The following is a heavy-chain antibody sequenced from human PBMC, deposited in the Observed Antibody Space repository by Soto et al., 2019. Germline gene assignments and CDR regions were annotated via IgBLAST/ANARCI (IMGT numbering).Heavy chain of an antibody. Sequence: GGSLRLSCAASGFTFSSYGMHWVRQAPGKGLEWVAVIWYDGSNKYYADSVKGRFTISRDNSKNTLYLQMNSLRAEDTAVYYCARDPIVVDSPTSYFDYWGQGTLVTVSS. CDR2: IWYDGSNK. J-gene: IGHJ4*02. CDR1: GFTFSSYG. CDR3: ARDPIVVDSPTSYFDY. V-gene: IGHV3-33*01. D-gene: IGHD2-2*01.